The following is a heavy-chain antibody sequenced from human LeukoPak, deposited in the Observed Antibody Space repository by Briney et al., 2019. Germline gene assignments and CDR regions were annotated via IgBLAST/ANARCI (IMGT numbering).Heavy chain of an antibody. CDR3: ARGRTVLFDY. V-gene: IGHV4-30-2*01. CDR1: GGSISSGGHS. J-gene: IGHJ4*02. CDR2: IYHSGST. Sequence: SQTLSLTCAVSGGSISSGGHSWSWIRQPPGKGLEWIGYIYHSGSTYYNPSLKSRVTISVDRSKNQFSLKLSSVTAADTAVYYCARGRTVLFDYWGQGTLVTVSS. D-gene: IGHD4-17*01.